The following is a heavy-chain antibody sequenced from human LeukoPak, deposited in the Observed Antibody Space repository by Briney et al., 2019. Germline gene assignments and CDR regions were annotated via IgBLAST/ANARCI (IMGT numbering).Heavy chain of an antibody. D-gene: IGHD1-26*01. CDR3: ARDREGP. V-gene: IGHV3-53*01. CDR1: GFTVSGNY. J-gene: IGHJ5*02. CDR2: IYSGGTT. Sequence: GGSLRLSCAASGFTVSGNYMRCVRQAPGKGLEWVSLIYSGGTTYYADSVKGRFTISGDNSKSTLYLQMSSLRPEDTAVYYCARDREGPWGQGTLVTVSS.